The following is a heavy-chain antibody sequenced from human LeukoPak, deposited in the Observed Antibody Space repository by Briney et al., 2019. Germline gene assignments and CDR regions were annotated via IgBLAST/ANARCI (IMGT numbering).Heavy chain of an antibody. J-gene: IGHJ4*02. CDR2: VSYDGSNK. V-gene: IGHV3-30*18. CDR3: ANAIGVNY. CDR1: GFTFSSYG. Sequence: GGSLRLSCAASGFTFSSYGMHRVRQAPGKGLEWVAVVSYDGSNKYYADSVKGRFTISRDNSKNTLYLQMNSLRAEDTAVYYCANAIGVNYWGQGTLVTVSS. D-gene: IGHD3-16*01.